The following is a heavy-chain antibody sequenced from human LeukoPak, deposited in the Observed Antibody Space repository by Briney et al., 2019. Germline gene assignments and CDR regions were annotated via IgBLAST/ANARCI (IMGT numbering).Heavy chain of an antibody. J-gene: IGHJ4*02. CDR1: GFTFSSYA. CDR2: ISTSGDST. CDR3: AKTSGGNY. D-gene: IGHD2-15*01. V-gene: IGHV3-23*01. Sequence: GGSLRLSCAASGFTFSSYAMSWVRQAPGKGLEWVSGISTSGDSTYYADSVKGRFTISRDNSKNTLHLQMNSLRAEDTAVYYCAKTSGGNYWGQGTLVTVSS.